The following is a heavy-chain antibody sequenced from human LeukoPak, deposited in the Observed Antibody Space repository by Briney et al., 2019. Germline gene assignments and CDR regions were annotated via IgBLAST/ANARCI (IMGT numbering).Heavy chain of an antibody. CDR2: ISGSDSST. Sequence: GGSLRLSCAPSGFTFSSYGMSWVRQAPGKGLEWVSGISGSDSSTYYADSVKGRFTISGDNSKNTLYLQMNSLRAEDTAVYYCAKVLRGFTYGKFDYWGQGTLVTVSS. CDR1: GFTFSSYG. J-gene: IGHJ4*02. V-gene: IGHV3-23*01. CDR3: AKVLRGFTYGKFDY. D-gene: IGHD5-18*01.